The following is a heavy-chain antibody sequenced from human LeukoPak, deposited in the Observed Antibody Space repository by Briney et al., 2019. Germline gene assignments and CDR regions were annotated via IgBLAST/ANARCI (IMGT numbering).Heavy chain of an antibody. J-gene: IGHJ4*02. CDR1: GGSFSGYY. Sequence: SETLSLTCAVYGGSFSGYYWSWIRQPPGKGLEWIGEINHSGSTNYNPSPKSRVTISVDTSKNQFSLKLGSVTAADTAVYYCARGRPYYDFWSGYCCYFDYWGQGTLVTVFS. CDR2: INHSGST. V-gene: IGHV4-34*01. CDR3: ARGRPYYDFWSGYCCYFDY. D-gene: IGHD3-3*01.